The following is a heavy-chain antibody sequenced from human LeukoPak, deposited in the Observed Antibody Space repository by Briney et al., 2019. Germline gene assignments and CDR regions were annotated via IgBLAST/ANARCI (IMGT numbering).Heavy chain of an antibody. CDR2: IYSSGRT. Sequence: PSETLSLTCTVSGGSIRGDYWSWIRQPPGKGLECIGYIYSSGRTNYNPSLKSRVTISVDTSKNQFSLKLSSVTAADTAVYYCARSAESGDYRGHFDYWGQGILVTVSS. CDR1: GGSIRGDY. CDR3: ARSAESGDYRGHFDY. V-gene: IGHV4-4*09. J-gene: IGHJ4*02. D-gene: IGHD4/OR15-4a*01.